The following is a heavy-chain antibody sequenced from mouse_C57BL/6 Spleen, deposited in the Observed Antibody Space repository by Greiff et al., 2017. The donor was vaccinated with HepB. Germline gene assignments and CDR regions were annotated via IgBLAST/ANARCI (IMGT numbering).Heavy chain of an antibody. V-gene: IGHV6-3*01. CDR2: IRLKSDNYAT. Sequence: DVKLVESGGGLVQPGGSMKLSCVASGFTFSNYWMNWVRQSPEKGLEWVAQIRLKSDNYATHYAESVKGRFTISRDDSKSSVYLQMNNLRAEDTGIYYCTTTMITTRYFDYWGQGTTLTVSS. J-gene: IGHJ2*01. CDR3: TTTMITTRYFDY. CDR1: GFTFSNYW. D-gene: IGHD2-4*01.